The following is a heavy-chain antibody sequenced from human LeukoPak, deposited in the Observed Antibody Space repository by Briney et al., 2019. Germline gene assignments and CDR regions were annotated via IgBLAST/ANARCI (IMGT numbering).Heavy chain of an antibody. V-gene: IGHV4-59*11. D-gene: IGHD1-7*01. Sequence: SETLSLTCTVSGGSISSHYWSWIRQPPGKGLEWIGYIYYSGSTNYNPSLKSRVTISVDTSKNQFSLKLSSVTAADTAVYYCARDARDNNWNYGPYYYYYYMDVWGKGTTVTVSS. CDR3: ARDARDNNWNYGPYYYYYYMDV. CDR1: GGSISSHY. CDR2: IYYSGST. J-gene: IGHJ6*03.